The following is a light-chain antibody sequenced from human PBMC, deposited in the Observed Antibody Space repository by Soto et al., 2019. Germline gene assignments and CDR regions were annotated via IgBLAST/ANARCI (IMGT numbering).Light chain of an antibody. J-gene: IGKJ1*01. CDR2: DAS. V-gene: IGKV3-15*01. CDR3: QRYSDWPPWT. Sequence: EIVRTQSPATVSVSRGERATLSCRASQSVSSKLAWYQQKPGQAPRLLIYDASSRATGVPDRFIGSGSGTEFTLTIISLQSEDFAVYYCQRYSDWPPWTFGQGTKVDIK. CDR1: QSVSSK.